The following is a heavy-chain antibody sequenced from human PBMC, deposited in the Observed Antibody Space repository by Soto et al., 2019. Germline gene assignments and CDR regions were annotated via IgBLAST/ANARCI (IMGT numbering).Heavy chain of an antibody. J-gene: IGHJ4*02. V-gene: IGHV4-31*03. CDR1: GGSISSGGYY. Sequence: SEALSLTCTVSGGSISSGGYYWSWIRQHPGKGLEWIGYIYYSGSTYYNPSLKSRVTISVDTSKNQFSLKLSSVTAADTAVYYCARGPVTTVTDYWGQGTLVTVS. CDR2: IYYSGST. CDR3: ARGPVTTVTDY. D-gene: IGHD4-17*01.